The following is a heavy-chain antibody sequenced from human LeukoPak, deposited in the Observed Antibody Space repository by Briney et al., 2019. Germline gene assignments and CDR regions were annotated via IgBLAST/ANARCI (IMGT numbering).Heavy chain of an antibody. CDR2: INHSGST. D-gene: IGHD3-10*01. CDR1: GGSFSGYY. Sequence: SETLSLTCAVYGGSFSGYYWSWIRQPPGKGLEWIGEINHSGSTYYNPSLKSRVTISVDTSKNQFSLKLSSVTAADTAVYYCARGPPNYYGSGSYYGWFDPWGQGTLVTVSS. J-gene: IGHJ5*02. CDR3: ARGPPNYYGSGSYYGWFDP. V-gene: IGHV4-34*01.